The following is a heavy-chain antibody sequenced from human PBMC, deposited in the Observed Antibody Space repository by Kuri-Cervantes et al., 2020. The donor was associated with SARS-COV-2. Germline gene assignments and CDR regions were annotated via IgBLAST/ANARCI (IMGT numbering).Heavy chain of an antibody. V-gene: IGHV3-30-3*01. D-gene: IGHD6-13*01. J-gene: IGHJ5*02. CDR3: ARSRQGYSSSWYNNWFDP. CDR1: GFTFSSYA. Sequence: GGSLRLSCAASGFTFSSYAMHWVRQAPDKGLEWVAVISYDGSNKYYADSVKGRFTISRDNSKNALYLQMNSLRAEDTAVYYCARSRQGYSSSWYNNWFDPWGQGTRVTVSS. CDR2: ISYDGSNK.